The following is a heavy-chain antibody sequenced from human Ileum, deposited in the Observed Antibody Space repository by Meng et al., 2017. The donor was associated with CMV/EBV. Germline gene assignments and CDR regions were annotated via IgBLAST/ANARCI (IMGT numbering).Heavy chain of an antibody. V-gene: IGHV4-34*01. CDR2: INHSETT. J-gene: IGHJ4*02. CDR3: ARRVGSGKYYFDF. D-gene: IGHD3-10*01. Sequence: CAVYGGFFTGDYCSWIRQSPGKGLEWIAEINHSETTNYNPSLKSRVTISVDSFKNQCSLRLNSVTAADTAVFYCARRVGSGKYYFDFWSQGSLVTVSS. CDR1: GGFFTGDY.